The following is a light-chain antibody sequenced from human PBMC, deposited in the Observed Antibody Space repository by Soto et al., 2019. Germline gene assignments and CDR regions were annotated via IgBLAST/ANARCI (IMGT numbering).Light chain of an antibody. CDR1: QSVSSSY. V-gene: IGKV3-20*01. CDR3: QQYGISHGAT. Sequence: EIVLTQSPGTLSLSPGERATLSCRASQSVSSSYLAWYQQKPGQAPRLLIYGASSRATGIPDRFSGSGSGTDFTLTISRLEPEYFAVYYCQQYGISHGATFGGGTKVDIK. CDR2: GAS. J-gene: IGKJ4*01.